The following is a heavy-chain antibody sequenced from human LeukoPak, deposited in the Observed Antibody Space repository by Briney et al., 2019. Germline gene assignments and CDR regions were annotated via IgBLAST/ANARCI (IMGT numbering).Heavy chain of an antibody. Sequence: GGSLRLSCAASGFTFSSYAMSWVRQASGKGLEWVSAISGSGGSTYYADSVKGRFTISRDNSKNTLYLQMNSLRAEDTAVYYCAGQWELLGYFDYWGQGTLVTLSS. J-gene: IGHJ4*02. CDR1: GFTFSSYA. V-gene: IGHV3-23*01. CDR3: AGQWELLGYFDY. CDR2: ISGSGGST. D-gene: IGHD1-26*01.